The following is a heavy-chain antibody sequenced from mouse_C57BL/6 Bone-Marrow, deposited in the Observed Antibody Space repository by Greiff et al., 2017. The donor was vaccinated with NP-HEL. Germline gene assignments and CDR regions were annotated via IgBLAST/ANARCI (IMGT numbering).Heavy chain of an antibody. CDR2: IYPRSGNT. CDR1: GYTFTSYG. J-gene: IGHJ3*01. D-gene: IGHD1-1*01. CDR3: ARAGWGYYGSSWFAY. V-gene: IGHV1-81*01. Sequence: QVQLQQSGAELARPGASVKLSCKASGYTFTSYGISWVKQRTGQGLEWIGEIYPRSGNTYYNEKFKGKATLTADKSSSTAYMELRSLTSEDSAVYFCARAGWGYYGSSWFAYWGQGTLVTVSA.